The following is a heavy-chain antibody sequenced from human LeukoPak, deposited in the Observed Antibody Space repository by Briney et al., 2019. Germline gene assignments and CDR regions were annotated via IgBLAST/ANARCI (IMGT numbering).Heavy chain of an antibody. CDR2: INPNSGDT. V-gene: IGHV1-2*02. CDR3: ARQLFAVAAATPNLFDP. CDR1: GYTFTCYY. J-gene: IGHJ5*02. D-gene: IGHD2-15*01. Sequence: ASVKVSCKASGYTFTCYYMHWVRQAPGQGLEWMGWINPNSGDTNYAQKFQGRVTMTRDTSVSTAYMELTRLRSDDTAVYYCARQLFAVAAATPNLFDPWGQGTLVTVSS.